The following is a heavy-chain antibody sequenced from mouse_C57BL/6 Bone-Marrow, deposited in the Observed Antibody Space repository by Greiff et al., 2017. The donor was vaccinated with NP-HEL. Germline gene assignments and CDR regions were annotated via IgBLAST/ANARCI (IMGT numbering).Heavy chain of an antibody. CDR3: TTGGSSPYAMDY. J-gene: IGHJ4*01. V-gene: IGHV14-4*01. D-gene: IGHD1-1*01. CDR2: IDPENGDT. Sequence: VQLQQSGAELVRPGASVKLSCTVSGFNIKDDYMHWVKQRPEPGLEWIGWIDPENGDTEYASKFQGQATITADPSSNTAYLQLSSLTSEDTAVYYCTTGGSSPYAMDYWGQGTSVTVSS. CDR1: GFNIKDDY.